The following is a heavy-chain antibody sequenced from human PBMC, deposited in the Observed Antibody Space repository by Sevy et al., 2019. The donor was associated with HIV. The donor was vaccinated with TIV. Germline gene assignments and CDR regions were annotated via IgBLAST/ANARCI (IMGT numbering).Heavy chain of an antibody. V-gene: IGHV1-8*01. CDR2: MNPNSGNT. CDR3: ARVPVTMVRGVSGRYGMDV. D-gene: IGHD3-10*01. Sequence: ASVKVSCKASGYTFTSYDINWVRQATGQGLEWMGWMNPNSGNTGYAQKFQGRVTMTRNTSISTAYTELSSLRSEDTAVYYGARVPVTMVRGVSGRYGMDVWGQGTTVTVSS. CDR1: GYTFTSYD. J-gene: IGHJ6*02.